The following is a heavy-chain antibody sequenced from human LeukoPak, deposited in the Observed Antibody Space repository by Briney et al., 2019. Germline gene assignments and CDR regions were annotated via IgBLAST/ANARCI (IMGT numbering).Heavy chain of an antibody. V-gene: IGHV3-30*18. CDR1: GFTFSSYG. CDR2: ISYDVGKK. J-gene: IGHJ4*02. Sequence: PGGSLRLSCAASGFTFSSYGMHWVRQAPGKGLEWVAVISYDVGKKYYADSVKGRFTISRDNSKNTLYLQMNSLRAEDTAVCYCAKDDYYDTSGYRDWGQGTLVTVSS. CDR3: AKDDYYDTSGYRD. D-gene: IGHD3-22*01.